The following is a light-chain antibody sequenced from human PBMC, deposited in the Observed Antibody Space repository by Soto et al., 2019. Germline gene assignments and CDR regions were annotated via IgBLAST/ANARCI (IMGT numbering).Light chain of an antibody. CDR3: QKNSTSVRT. CDR2: GAY. Sequence: EIVLTQSPGTLSLSLGETATLSCRASQGVTSNSLAWYRQKPGQAPSLVIYGAYSRAAGVPDRFRGRGSGTDFTLPFSRLGPEVFEVYYCQKNSTSVRTFGKGT. J-gene: IGKJ1*01. V-gene: IGKV3-20*01. CDR1: QGVTSNS.